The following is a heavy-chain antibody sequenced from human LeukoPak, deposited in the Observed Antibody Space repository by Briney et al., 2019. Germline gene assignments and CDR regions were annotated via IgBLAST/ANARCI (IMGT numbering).Heavy chain of an antibody. CDR2: ISSSSSYI. J-gene: IGHJ4*02. CDR1: GFTFSTYS. D-gene: IGHD6-19*01. Sequence: GGSLRLSCAASGFTFSTYSLHWVRQAPGKGLEWVSSISSSSSYITYADSVKGRFTISRDNAKNSLYLKVNSLRAEDTAVYYCARDGGWYRDYWGQGTLVTVSS. CDR3: ARDGGWYRDY. V-gene: IGHV3-21*01.